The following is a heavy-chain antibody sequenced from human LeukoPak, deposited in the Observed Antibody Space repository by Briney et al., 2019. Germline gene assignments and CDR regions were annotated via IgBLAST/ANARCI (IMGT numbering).Heavy chain of an antibody. V-gene: IGHV4-59*07. Sequence: PSDTLSLTCTVSGGSISSYYWSWLRQPPAKGLEGIGYIYYSGSTNYNPSLKRRVTISAETPKNQFSLKLSAVTAAGTAVYYCAAAADFGYFDYWGQGTLVTVSS. CDR1: GGSISSYY. CDR3: AAAADFGYFDY. J-gene: IGHJ4*02. CDR2: IYYSGST. D-gene: IGHD2-2*01.